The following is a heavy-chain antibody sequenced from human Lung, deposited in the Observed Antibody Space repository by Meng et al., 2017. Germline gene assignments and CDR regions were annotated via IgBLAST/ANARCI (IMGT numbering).Heavy chain of an antibody. CDR2: INRDGTKP. CDR1: GFTFTDHW. Sequence: EVEVVESGGGLVPPRGSLRLSCAASGFTFTDHWMHWVRQGPGKGLVWVSRINRDGTKPTYADSVKGRFTISRDNAKNTLYLQMNNLRAEDTAFYYCTNDRLNHWGQGALVTVSS. D-gene: IGHD1-1*01. CDR3: TNDRLNH. V-gene: IGHV3-74*01. J-gene: IGHJ1*01.